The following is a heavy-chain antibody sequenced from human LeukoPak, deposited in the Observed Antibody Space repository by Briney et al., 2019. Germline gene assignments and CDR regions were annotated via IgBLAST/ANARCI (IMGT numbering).Heavy chain of an antibody. V-gene: IGHV3-23*01. D-gene: IGHD2-2*02. CDR2: ITASGDST. Sequence: PGGSLRLSCAGSGFPFSSYPISWVRQPPGKGLEWVSAITASGDSTYSADSVKGRFTISRDNSRNTLFLEMSSLRAEDTAVYYCAKVPAAAIRDYWGQGTLVTVSS. J-gene: IGHJ4*02. CDR1: GFPFSSYP. CDR3: AKVPAAAIRDY.